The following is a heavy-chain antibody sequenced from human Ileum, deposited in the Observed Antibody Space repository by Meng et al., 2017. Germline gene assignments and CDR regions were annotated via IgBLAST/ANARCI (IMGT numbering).Heavy chain of an antibody. V-gene: IGHV3-74*03. CDR3: VGMTVG. J-gene: IGHJ4*02. D-gene: IGHD3-22*01. CDR1: GSTFSSHW. CDR2: INTDGSTT. Sequence: GESLKISCAASGSTFSSHWINWVRQAPGKGLVWVSRINTDGSTTTYADSVKGRFTISRDNAKNTVFLQMNSLRAEDTAVYYCVGMTVGWGQGTLVTVSS.